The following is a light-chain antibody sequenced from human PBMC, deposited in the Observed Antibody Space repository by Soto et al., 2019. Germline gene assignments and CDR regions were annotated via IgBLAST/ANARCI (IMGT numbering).Light chain of an antibody. Sequence: DIQMTQSPSSLSASVGDRVTITCQASQDITNYLNWYQQKPGKAPKLLIYDASHLERGVPSRFSGSGSETHFTLTISSLQSEDVATYFCQQYDNLPLTFGGGTKVEIK. V-gene: IGKV1-33*01. CDR3: QQYDNLPLT. J-gene: IGKJ4*01. CDR2: DAS. CDR1: QDITNY.